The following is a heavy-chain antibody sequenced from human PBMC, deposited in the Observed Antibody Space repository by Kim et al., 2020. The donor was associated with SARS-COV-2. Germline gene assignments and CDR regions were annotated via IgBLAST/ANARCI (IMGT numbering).Heavy chain of an antibody. CDR2: ISGSGGST. D-gene: IGHD3-3*01. Sequence: GGSLRLSCAAYGFTFSSYAMSWVRQAPGKGLEWVSAISGSGGSTYYADFVKGRFTISRDTSKNTMYLQMNSLRAEDTAVYYCAKDGADYDFWSGGQTSDYWGQGTLVTVSS. V-gene: IGHV3-23*01. CDR3: AKDGADYDFWSGGQTSDY. CDR1: GFTFSSYA. J-gene: IGHJ4*02.